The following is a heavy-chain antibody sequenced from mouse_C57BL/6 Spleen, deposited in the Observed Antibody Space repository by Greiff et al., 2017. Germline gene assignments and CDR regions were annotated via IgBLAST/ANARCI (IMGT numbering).Heavy chain of an antibody. CDR1: GYTFTSYW. CDR3: ARKGTTVSSYFDV. V-gene: IGHV1-64*01. CDR2: IHPNSGST. D-gene: IGHD1-1*01. J-gene: IGHJ1*03. Sequence: QVQLQQPGAELVKPGASVKLSCKASGYTFTSYWMHWVKQRPGQGLEWIGMIHPNSGSTNYNEKFKSKATLTVDKSSSTAYMQLSSLTSEDSAVYVCARKGTTVSSYFDVWGTGTTVTVSS.